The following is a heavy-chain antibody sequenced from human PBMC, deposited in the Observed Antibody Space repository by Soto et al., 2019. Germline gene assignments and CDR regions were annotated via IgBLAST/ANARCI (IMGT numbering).Heavy chain of an antibody. J-gene: IGHJ6*02. CDR3: ARVGRYCSSTSCRMDV. CDR1: GGSISSGGYY. D-gene: IGHD2-2*01. Sequence: TLSLTCTVSGGSISSGGYYWSWIRQHPGKGLEWIGYIYYSGSTYYNPSLKSRVTIPVDTSKNQFSLKLSSVTAADTAVYYCARVGRYCSSTSCRMDVWGQGTTVTVSS. CDR2: IYYSGST. V-gene: IGHV4-31*03.